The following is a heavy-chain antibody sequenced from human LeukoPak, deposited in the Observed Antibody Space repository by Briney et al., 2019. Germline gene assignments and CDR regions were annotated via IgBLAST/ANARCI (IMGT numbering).Heavy chain of an antibody. J-gene: IGHJ4*02. Sequence: GESLKISCKGSGYSSASYLIGWVRQMPGKGLEWLGIIYPGDSDTRYSPSFQGQVTISADKSTSTAYLQWSSLKASDTAMYYCARPLAAAAFHIDYWGQRTLATVSS. D-gene: IGHD6-13*01. CDR3: ARPLAAAAFHIDY. CDR2: IYPGDSDT. CDR1: GYSSASYL. V-gene: IGHV5-51*01.